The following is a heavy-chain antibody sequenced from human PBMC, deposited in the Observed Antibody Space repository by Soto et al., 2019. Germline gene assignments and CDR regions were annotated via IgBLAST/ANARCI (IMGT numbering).Heavy chain of an antibody. Sequence: SETLSLTCTVSGGSISSGGYYWSWIRQHPGKGLEWIGYIYYSGSTYYNPSLKSRVTISVDTSKNQFSLKLSSVTAADTAVYYCARGEGGIVLMVYAPGAFDIWGQGTMVTVSS. D-gene: IGHD2-8*01. CDR3: ARGEGGIVLMVYAPGAFDI. V-gene: IGHV4-31*03. CDR2: IYYSGST. CDR1: GGSISSGGYY. J-gene: IGHJ3*02.